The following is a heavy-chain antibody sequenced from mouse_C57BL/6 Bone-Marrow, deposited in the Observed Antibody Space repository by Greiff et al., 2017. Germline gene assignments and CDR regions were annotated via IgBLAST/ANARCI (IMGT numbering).Heavy chain of an antibody. V-gene: IGHV1-64*01. J-gene: IGHJ1*03. Sequence: QVQLQQPGAELVKPGASVKLSCKASGYTFTSYWMHWVKQSPGQGLEWIGMIHPNSGSTNYNEKFKSKATLTVDKSSSTAYMQLSSLTSEDSAVYYCARRATVHWYFDVWGTGTTVTVSS. CDR3: ARRATVHWYFDV. CDR2: IHPNSGST. D-gene: IGHD1-1*01. CDR1: GYTFTSYW.